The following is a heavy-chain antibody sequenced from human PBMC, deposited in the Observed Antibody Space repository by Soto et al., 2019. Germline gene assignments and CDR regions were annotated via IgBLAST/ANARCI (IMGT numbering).Heavy chain of an antibody. CDR1: GYSFTSYW. J-gene: IGHJ6*02. Sequence: GESLKISWKGSGYSFTSYWIVWVRQMPGKGLEWMGIIYPGDSDTRYSPSFQGQVTISADKSISTAYLQWSSLKASDTAMYYYARLSWLSDYYYYGMDVWGQGTTVTVSS. D-gene: IGHD3-9*01. V-gene: IGHV5-51*01. CDR3: ARLSWLSDYYYYGMDV. CDR2: IYPGDSDT.